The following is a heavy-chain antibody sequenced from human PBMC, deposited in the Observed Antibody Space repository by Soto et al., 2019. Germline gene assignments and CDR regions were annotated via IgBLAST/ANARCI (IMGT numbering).Heavy chain of an antibody. CDR2: FSATSENT. J-gene: IGHJ4*02. D-gene: IGHD6-19*01. Sequence: EVQLLESGGGLVQPGGSLRLSCVGSGFFFSSYTMTWVRQAPGKGLEWVSSFSATSENTYYADSVRGRFTISRDNSKTTHLLQMNSLTADDTAMYYCAKARDQQWVRLPFDYWGQGILVIVSS. CDR3: AKARDQQWVRLPFDY. CDR1: GFFFSSYT. V-gene: IGHV3-23*01.